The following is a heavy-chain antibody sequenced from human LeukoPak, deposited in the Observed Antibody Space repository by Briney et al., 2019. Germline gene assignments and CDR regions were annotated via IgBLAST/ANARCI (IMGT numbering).Heavy chain of an antibody. CDR1: GYTFTSYD. CDR3: ASPATVSSSWYRDGTGAFDI. J-gene: IGHJ3*02. Sequence: ASVKVSCKASGYTFTSYDINWVRQATGQGLEWMGWMNPNSGNTGYAQKFQGRVTMTRNTSISTAYMELSSLRSEDTAVYYCASPATVSSSWYRDGTGAFDIWGQGTMVTVSS. D-gene: IGHD6-13*01. CDR2: MNPNSGNT. V-gene: IGHV1-8*01.